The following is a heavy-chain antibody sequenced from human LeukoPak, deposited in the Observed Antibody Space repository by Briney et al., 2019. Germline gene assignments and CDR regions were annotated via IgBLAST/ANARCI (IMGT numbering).Heavy chain of an antibody. V-gene: IGHV1-69*01. CDR3: ARDRYCSGGSCYSAGWFDP. CDR2: IIPIFGTA. Sequence: ASVKVSCKASGGTFSSYAISWVRQAPGQGLEWMGGIIPIFGTANYAQKFQGRVTITADESTSTAYMELSSLGSEDTAVYYCARDRYCSGGSCYSAGWFDPWGQGTLVTVSS. D-gene: IGHD2-15*01. J-gene: IGHJ5*02. CDR1: GGTFSSYA.